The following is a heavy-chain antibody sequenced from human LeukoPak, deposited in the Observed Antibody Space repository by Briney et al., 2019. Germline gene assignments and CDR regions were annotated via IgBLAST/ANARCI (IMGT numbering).Heavy chain of an antibody. Sequence: SGPTLVNPTQTLTLTCTFSGFSLSTSGMSVSWIRQPPGKALEWLARIDWDDDKYYSTSLKTRLTISKDASKNQVVLTMTNMGPVDTATYYCARIHIMRGREPFDYWGQGTLVTVSS. D-gene: IGHD1-26*01. CDR1: GFSLSTSGMS. V-gene: IGHV2-70*11. J-gene: IGHJ4*02. CDR3: ARIHIMRGREPFDY. CDR2: IDWDDDK.